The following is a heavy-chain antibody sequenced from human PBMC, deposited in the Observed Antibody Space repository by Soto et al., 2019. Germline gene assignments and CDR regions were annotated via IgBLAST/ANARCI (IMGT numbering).Heavy chain of an antibody. Sequence: SETLSLTCTVSGGSISNFDYYWGWIRQSPGRGLEWIGSMFYSGTTYNPSLKSRVTMSVDTSKNHFSLMLSSVTAADTALYYCARRDQLKRSYYFDSWGQGTLVTVSS. CDR3: ARRDQLKRSYYFDS. D-gene: IGHD2-2*01. V-gene: IGHV4-39*02. J-gene: IGHJ4*02. CDR2: MFYSGTT. CDR1: GGSISNFDYY.